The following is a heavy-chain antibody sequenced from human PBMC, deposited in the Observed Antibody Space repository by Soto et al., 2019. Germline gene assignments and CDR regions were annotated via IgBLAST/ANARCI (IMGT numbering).Heavy chain of an antibody. CDR3: AKNYYFDR. V-gene: IGHV3-23*01. CDR1: GFTFSSQA. CDR2: IGVSGST. J-gene: IGHJ4*02. Sequence: GSLRLSCAASGFTFSSQAMSWVRQAPGKGLEWVSSIGVSGSTYYVDSVKGRVTIPRDNSKNTLYLQMNSLRAEDTAVYYCAKNYYFDRWGQGTLVTVSS.